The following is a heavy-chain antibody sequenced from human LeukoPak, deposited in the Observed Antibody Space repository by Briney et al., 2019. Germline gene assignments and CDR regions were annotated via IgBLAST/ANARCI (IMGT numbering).Heavy chain of an antibody. CDR1: GYSISSGYY. Sequence: SETLSLTCTVSGYSISSGYYWGWIRQPPGKGLEWIGSIYHSGSTYYNPSLKSRVTISVDTSKNQFSLKLSSVTAADTAVYYCARRSWGVVIPYYYYYMDVWGKGATVTVSS. CDR3: ARRSWGVVIPYYYYYMDV. CDR2: IYHSGST. J-gene: IGHJ6*03. D-gene: IGHD3-3*01. V-gene: IGHV4-38-2*02.